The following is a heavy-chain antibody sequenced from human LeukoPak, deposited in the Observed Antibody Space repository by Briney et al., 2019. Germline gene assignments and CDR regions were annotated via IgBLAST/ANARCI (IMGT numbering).Heavy chain of an antibody. V-gene: IGHV1-18*01. CDR2: ISAYNGNT. CDR3: ATEVNVAYYNVPGNDYRGIDP. J-gene: IGHJ5*02. D-gene: IGHD3-10*02. CDR1: GYTFTSYG. Sequence: ASVKVSCKASGYTFTSYGISWVRQAPGQGLEWMGWISAYNGNTNYAQKFQGRVTMTRNTSISTAYMELSSLRSEDTAVYYCATEVNVAYYNVPGNDYRGIDPWGPGTLVTVSS.